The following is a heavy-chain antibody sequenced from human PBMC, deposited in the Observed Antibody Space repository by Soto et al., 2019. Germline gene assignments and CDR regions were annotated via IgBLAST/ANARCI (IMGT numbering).Heavy chain of an antibody. CDR2: INPKSGGT. CDR1: GYSFTDYH. V-gene: IGHV1-2*04. Sequence: ASVKVSCKASGYSFTDYHIHWVRRAPGQGLEWLGRINPKSGGTSTAQKFQGWVTMTRDRSISTVYMELTGLRSDDTAVYFCARGHSTDCSNGVCSFFYNHEMDVWG. CDR3: ARGHSTDCSNGVCSFFYNHEMDV. J-gene: IGHJ6*02. D-gene: IGHD2-8*01.